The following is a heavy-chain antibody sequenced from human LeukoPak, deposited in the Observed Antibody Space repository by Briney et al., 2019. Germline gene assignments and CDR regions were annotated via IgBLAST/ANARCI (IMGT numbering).Heavy chain of an antibody. D-gene: IGHD4-17*01. CDR3: AKDLGDYGDY. CDR2: IRYDGSNK. Sequence: PGGSLRLSCAASGFTFATYAMSWVRQAPGKGLEWVAFIRYDGSNKYYADSVKGRFTISRDNSKNTLYLQMNSLRAEDTAVYYCAKDLGDYGDYWGQGTLVTVSS. V-gene: IGHV3-30*02. J-gene: IGHJ4*02. CDR1: GFTFATYA.